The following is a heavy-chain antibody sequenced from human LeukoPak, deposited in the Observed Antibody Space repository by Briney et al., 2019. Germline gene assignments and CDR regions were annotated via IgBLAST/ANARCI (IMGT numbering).Heavy chain of an antibody. CDR2: INHSGST. D-gene: IGHD4-17*01. CDR1: GGSFSGYY. CDR3: AREDPQTTVPEGMDV. V-gene: IGHV4-34*01. J-gene: IGHJ6*02. Sequence: SETLSLTCAVYGGSFSGYYWSWIRQPPGKGLEWIGEINHSGSTNYNPSLKSRVTISVDTSKNQFSLQLSSVTAADTAVYYCAREDPQTTVPEGMDVWGQGTTVTASS.